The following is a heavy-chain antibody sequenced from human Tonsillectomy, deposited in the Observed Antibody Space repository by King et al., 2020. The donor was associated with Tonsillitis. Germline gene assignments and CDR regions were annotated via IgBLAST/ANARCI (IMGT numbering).Heavy chain of an antibody. J-gene: IGHJ6*02. Sequence: DVQLVESGGGLVQPGGSLRLSCAASGFTVSSHYMSWVRQAPGKGLEWVSVIYSDAGTYYADSVKGRFTISRHNSKNTLYLQMNSLRAEDTAVYYCAMISSSSSPYYYYDMDVWGQGTTVTVSS. V-gene: IGHV3-53*04. CDR1: GFTVSSHY. CDR2: IYSDAGT. CDR3: AMISSSSSPYYYYDMDV. D-gene: IGHD6-6*01.